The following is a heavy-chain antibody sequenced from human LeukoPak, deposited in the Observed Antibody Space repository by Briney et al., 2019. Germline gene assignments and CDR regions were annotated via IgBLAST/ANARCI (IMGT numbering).Heavy chain of an antibody. V-gene: IGHV3-21*04. CDR1: GFTFSSYS. CDR3: AKEPREYCSSTSCPNWFDS. Sequence: PGGSLRLSCAASGFTFSSYSMNWVRQAPGKGLEWVSSISSSSSYIYYADSVKGRFTISRDNSENTLFLQMNSLRAEDTAVYYCAKEPREYCSSTSCPNWFDSWGQGTLVTVSS. CDR2: ISSSSSYI. D-gene: IGHD2-2*01. J-gene: IGHJ5*01.